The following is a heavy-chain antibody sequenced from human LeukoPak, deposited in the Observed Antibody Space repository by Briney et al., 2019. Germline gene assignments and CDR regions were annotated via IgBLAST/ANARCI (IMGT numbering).Heavy chain of an antibody. CDR1: GGSISSGGYS. V-gene: IGHV4-30-2*01. CDR2: IYHSGST. CDR3: ARAVLEKLWYFDL. Sequence: PSETLSLTCAVSGGSISSGGYSWSWIRQPPGKGLEWIGYIYHSGSTYYNPSLKSRVTISVDRSKNQFSLKLSSVTAADTAVYYCARAVLEKLWYFDLWGRGTLVTVSS. D-gene: IGHD1-26*01. J-gene: IGHJ2*01.